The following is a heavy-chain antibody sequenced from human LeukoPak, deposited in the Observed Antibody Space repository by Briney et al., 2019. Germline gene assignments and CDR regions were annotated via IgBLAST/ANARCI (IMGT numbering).Heavy chain of an antibody. Sequence: GLSLRLSCAASGFTFSTYSMNWVRQAPGKGLEWVSFIDTTTNYIYYGASVKGRFTISRDNAKNSLYLQMNGLRAEDTAVYYCARGRSITLLRGVAMSDGFDFWGQGAMVTVSS. D-gene: IGHD3-10*01. CDR2: IDTTTNYI. CDR3: ARGRSITLLRGVAMSDGFDF. V-gene: IGHV3-21*01. CDR1: GFTFSTYS. J-gene: IGHJ3*01.